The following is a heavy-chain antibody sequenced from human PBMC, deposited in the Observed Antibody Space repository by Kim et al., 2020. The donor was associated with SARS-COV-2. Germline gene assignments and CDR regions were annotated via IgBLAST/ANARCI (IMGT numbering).Heavy chain of an antibody. D-gene: IGHD3-3*01. CDR3: ARDDRRNSKGLGMDV. Sequence: ASVKVSCKASGYTFTNYGLTWVRQAPGQGLEYVGWISGYNGNTNYAQKVQGRVTLARDTSTTTAYMILDSLTVDDTAVYYCARDDRRNSKGLGMDVWGQGTTVIVSS. CDR2: ISGYNGNT. V-gene: IGHV1-18*01. CDR1: GYTFTNYG. J-gene: IGHJ6*02.